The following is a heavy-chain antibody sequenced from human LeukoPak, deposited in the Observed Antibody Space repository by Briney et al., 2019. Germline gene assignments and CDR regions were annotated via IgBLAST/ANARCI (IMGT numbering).Heavy chain of an antibody. D-gene: IGHD3-22*01. J-gene: IGHJ3*02. Sequence: GGSLRLSCAASGFTFDDYGMSWVRQAPGKGLEWVSGINWNGGRTGYADSVKGRFTISRDNAKNSLYLQMNSLRAEDTAVYYCASLSGNYYDSSGYYTDAFDIWGQGTMVTVSS. CDR2: INWNGGRT. CDR3: ASLSGNYYDSSGYYTDAFDI. CDR1: GFTFDDYG. V-gene: IGHV3-20*04.